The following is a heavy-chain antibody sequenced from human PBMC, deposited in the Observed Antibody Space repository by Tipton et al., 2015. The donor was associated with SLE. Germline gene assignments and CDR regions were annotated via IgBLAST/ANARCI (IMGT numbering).Heavy chain of an antibody. CDR2: SHYSGNT. D-gene: IGHD2/OR15-2a*01. CDR3: TTDSVFLVATFDALDL. Sequence: LRLSCSVSGGSISSGGYYWSWIRQHPGKGLEWIGYSHYSGNTYYNTSLKSRVTISVDTSKNQFSLKLSSVTAADTAVYYCTTDSVFLVATFDALDLWGQGTVVTVS. V-gene: IGHV4-31*03. J-gene: IGHJ3*01. CDR1: GGSISSGGYY.